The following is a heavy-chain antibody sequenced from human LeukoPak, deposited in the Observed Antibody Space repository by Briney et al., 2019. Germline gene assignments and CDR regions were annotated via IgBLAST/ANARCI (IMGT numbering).Heavy chain of an antibody. Sequence: SVKVSCKASGGTFSSHSFNWVRQAPGQGLEWMGGIIPIFGTASYAQKFQGRVTITADESTSTAYMELSSLRSEDTAVYYCAREEVQATNYCYYGMDVWGQGTTVTVSS. CDR1: GGTFSSHS. CDR2: IIPIFGTA. J-gene: IGHJ6*02. D-gene: IGHD1-26*01. CDR3: AREEVQATNYCYYGMDV. V-gene: IGHV1-69*13.